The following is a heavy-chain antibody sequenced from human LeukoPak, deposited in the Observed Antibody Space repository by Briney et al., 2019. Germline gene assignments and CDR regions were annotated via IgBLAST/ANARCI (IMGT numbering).Heavy chain of an antibody. CDR2: ISYDGSNK. Sequence: GGSLRLSCAASGFTFSSYGMHWVRQAPGKGLEWVAVISYDGSNKYYADSVKGRFTISRDNSKNTLYLQMNSLRAEDTAVYYCARVGGCSSTSCYGYYYYGMDVWGQGTTVTVSS. J-gene: IGHJ6*02. CDR1: GFTFSSYG. CDR3: ARVGGCSSTSCYGYYYYGMDV. D-gene: IGHD2-2*01. V-gene: IGHV3-30*03.